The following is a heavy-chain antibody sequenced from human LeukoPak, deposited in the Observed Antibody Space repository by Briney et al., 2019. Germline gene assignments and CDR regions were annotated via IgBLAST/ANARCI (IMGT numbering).Heavy chain of an antibody. CDR1: GGTFSSYA. V-gene: IGHV1-18*01. CDR2: ISAYNGNT. CDR3: ARGDHYYDSSGYSDAFDI. D-gene: IGHD3-22*01. Sequence: ASVKVSCKASGGTFSSYAISWVRQAPGQGLEWMGWISAYNGNTNYAQRLQGRVTMTTDTSTSTAYMELRSLRSDDTAVYYCARGDHYYDSSGYSDAFDIWGQGTMVTVSS. J-gene: IGHJ3*02.